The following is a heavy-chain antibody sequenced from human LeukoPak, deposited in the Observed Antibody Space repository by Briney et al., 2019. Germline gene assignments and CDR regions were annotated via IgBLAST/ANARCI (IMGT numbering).Heavy chain of an antibody. D-gene: IGHD5-24*01. J-gene: IGHJ4*02. CDR3: ATSSNAYNDH. CDR1: GFTFSDYY. V-gene: IGHV3-73*01. CDR2: IRNKANNYAT. Sequence: GGSLRLSCAASGFTFSDYYMDWVRQASGKGLEWVGRIRNKANNYATTYAASVRGRFTISRDDSKNTAYLQMNSLKTEDTALYYCATSSNAYNDHWGQGTLVTVSS.